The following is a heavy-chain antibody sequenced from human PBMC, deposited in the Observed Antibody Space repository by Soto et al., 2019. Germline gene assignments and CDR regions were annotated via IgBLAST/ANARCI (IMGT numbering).Heavy chain of an antibody. Sequence: QVQLLESGGDVVQPGRSLSLSCAASGFTFSTYVMHWVRQAPGKGLEWVAVISYDGSNENYADSVKGRFTISRDNSKNALYLQMNSLRIEDTAGYYAVRTLMIPVHHDAFDIWGQGTVVTVSS. CDR1: GFTFSTYV. CDR3: VRTLMIPVHHDAFDI. V-gene: IGHV3-30-3*01. J-gene: IGHJ3*02. D-gene: IGHD3-10*02. CDR2: ISYDGSNE.